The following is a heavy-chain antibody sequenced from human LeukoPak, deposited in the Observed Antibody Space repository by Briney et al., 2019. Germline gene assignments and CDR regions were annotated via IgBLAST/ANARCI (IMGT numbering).Heavy chain of an antibody. Sequence: PGGSLRLSCAASGFTFSSYAMNWVRQPPGQGLEWVSAISGSGGSTYYADSVKGRFTISRDNSKNTLYLPMNSLRAEDTAVYYCAKDVEQQLVRVGAFDIWGQGTMVTVSS. V-gene: IGHV3-23*01. D-gene: IGHD6-13*01. CDR3: AKDVEQQLVRVGAFDI. CDR2: ISGSGGST. CDR1: GFTFSSYA. J-gene: IGHJ3*02.